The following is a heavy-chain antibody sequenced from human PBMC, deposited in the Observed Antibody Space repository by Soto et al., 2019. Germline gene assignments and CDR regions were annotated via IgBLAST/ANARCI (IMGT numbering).Heavy chain of an antibody. CDR2: IKTDASEK. V-gene: IGHV3-7*01. CDR1: GFNFHWYW. CDR3: AIDSGYGSGNSVNHYIDS. J-gene: IGHJ4*01. Sequence: EVQLVESGGGLVQPGGSLRLSCAASGFNFHWYWMSWVRQAPGKGLDWLATIKTDASEKKYVDSVKGRFTMSRDNAKTSVYLQMDSLSTEDTAVYYGAIDSGYGSGNSVNHYIDSWGHGTLVTVSS. D-gene: IGHD3-10*01.